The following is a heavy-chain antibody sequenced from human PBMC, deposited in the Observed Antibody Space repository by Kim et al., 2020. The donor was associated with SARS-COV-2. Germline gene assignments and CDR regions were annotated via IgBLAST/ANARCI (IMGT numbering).Heavy chain of an antibody. V-gene: IGHV3-7*01. J-gene: IGHJ4*02. Sequence: YYVHSVKGRFTLPRGNAKTSLYLKMNSLRAEDTAVYYCARDFTTSSFFDYGGQGTLVTVSS. D-gene: IGHD2-2*01. CDR3: ARDFTTSSFFDY.